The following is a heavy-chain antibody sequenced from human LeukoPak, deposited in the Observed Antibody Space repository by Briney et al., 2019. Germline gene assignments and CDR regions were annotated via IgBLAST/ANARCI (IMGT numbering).Heavy chain of an antibody. CDR3: ALVRRIGYGGNRAAIDS. V-gene: IGHV3-48*03. Sequence: PGGSLRLSCAASGFTFSDYDMNWVRQAPGMGLEWVSYISSSGSDVYYADSVEGRFTISRDNAKNSLYLQMNSLRAGDTAICYCALVRRIGYGGNRAAIDSWDQGTLVTVSS. D-gene: IGHD4-23*01. CDR2: ISSSGSDV. J-gene: IGHJ4*02. CDR1: GFTFSDYD.